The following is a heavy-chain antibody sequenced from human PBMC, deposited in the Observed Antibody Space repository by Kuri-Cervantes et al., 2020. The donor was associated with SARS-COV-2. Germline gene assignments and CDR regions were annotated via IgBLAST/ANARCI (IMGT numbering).Heavy chain of an antibody. J-gene: IGHJ3*02. CDR1: GFTFSSYS. CDR3: ARDSEVVVAPSAFGI. Sequence: GGSLRLSCAASGFTFSSYSMNWVRQAPGKGLEWVSSISSSSSYIYYADSVKGRFTISRDNAKNSLYLQMNSLRVEDTAVYYCARDSEVVVAPSAFGIWGQGTMVTVSS. V-gene: IGHV3-21*01. CDR2: ISSSSSYI. D-gene: IGHD2-15*01.